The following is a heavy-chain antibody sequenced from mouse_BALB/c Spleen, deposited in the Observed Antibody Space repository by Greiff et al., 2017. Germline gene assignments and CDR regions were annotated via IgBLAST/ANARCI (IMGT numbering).Heavy chain of an antibody. Sequence: EVHLVESGPGLVKPSQSLSLTCSVTGYSITSGYYWNWIRQFPGNKLEWMGYISYDGSNNYNPSLKNRISITRDTSKNQFFLKLNSVTTEDTATYYCAIIYYDYDYYAMDYWGQGTSVTVSS. D-gene: IGHD2-4*01. CDR2: ISYDGSN. CDR3: AIIYYDYDYYAMDY. J-gene: IGHJ4*01. V-gene: IGHV3-6*02. CDR1: GYSITSGYY.